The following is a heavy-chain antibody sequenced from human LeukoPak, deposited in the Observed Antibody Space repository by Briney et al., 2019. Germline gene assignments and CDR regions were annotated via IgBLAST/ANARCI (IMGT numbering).Heavy chain of an antibody. CDR1: GFTFSSYS. V-gene: IGHV3-48*04. D-gene: IGHD3-16*01. J-gene: IGHJ5*02. CDR2: IRSSSSTI. Sequence: GGSLRLSCTASGFTFSSYSMNWVRQAPGKGLEWISYIRSSSSTIYYADSMKGRFTISRDNAKNSLYLQMDRLRAEDTAVYYCARLWGGNGYSGGSLNLWGQGTLVTVSS. CDR3: ARLWGGNGYSGGSLNL.